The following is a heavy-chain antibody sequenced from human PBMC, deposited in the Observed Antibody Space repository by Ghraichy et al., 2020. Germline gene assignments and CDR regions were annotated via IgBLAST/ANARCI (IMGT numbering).Heavy chain of an antibody. CDR3: ARMLTTVTTWNWFDP. CDR2: IKQDGSEK. D-gene: IGHD4-17*01. J-gene: IGHJ5*02. Sequence: GESLNISCAASGFTFSSYWMSWVRQAPGKGLEWVANIKQDGSEKYYVDSVKGRFTISRDNAKNSLYLQMNSLRAEDTAVYYCARMLTTVTTWNWFDPWGQGTLVTVSS. V-gene: IGHV3-7*01. CDR1: GFTFSSYW.